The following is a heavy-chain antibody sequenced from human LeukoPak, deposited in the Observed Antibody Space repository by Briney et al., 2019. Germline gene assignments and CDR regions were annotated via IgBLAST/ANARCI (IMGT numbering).Heavy chain of an antibody. Sequence: GGSLRLSCAASGFTFSSYGMHWVRQAPGKGLEWVAVISYDGSNKYYADSVKGRFTISRDNSKNTLYLQMNSLRAEDTAVYYCAKVALIAARLGHFDYWGQGILVTVSS. J-gene: IGHJ4*02. D-gene: IGHD6-6*01. CDR1: GFTFSSYG. V-gene: IGHV3-30*18. CDR2: ISYDGSNK. CDR3: AKVALIAARLGHFDY.